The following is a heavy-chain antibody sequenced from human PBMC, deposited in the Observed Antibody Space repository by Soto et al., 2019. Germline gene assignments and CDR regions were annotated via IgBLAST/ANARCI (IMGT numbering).Heavy chain of an antibody. CDR1: GVTFSSYA. V-gene: IGHV3-23*01. J-gene: IGHJ6*02. CDR2: ISGSGGST. CDR3: ALFAPERSYYYYYGMDV. Sequence: GGSLRLSCAASGVTFSSYAMSWVRQAPGKGLEWVSAISGSGGSTYYADSVKGRFTISRDNSKSTLYLQMNSLRAEDTAVYYCALFAPERSYYYYYGMDVWGQGTTVTVSS. D-gene: IGHD1-1*01.